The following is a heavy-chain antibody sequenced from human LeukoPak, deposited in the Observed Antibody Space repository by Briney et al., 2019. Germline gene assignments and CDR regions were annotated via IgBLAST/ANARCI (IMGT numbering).Heavy chain of an antibody. CDR2: IIPIFGTA. V-gene: IGHV1-69*05. D-gene: IGHD2-21*02. CDR3: ARASGVVVVTSDDAFDI. CDR1: GGTFSSYA. J-gene: IGHJ3*02. Sequence: SVKVSCKASGGTFSSYAISWVRQAPGQGLEWMGRIIPIFGTANYAQKFQGRVTITTDESTSTAYMELSSLRSEDTAVYYCARASGVVVVTSDDAFDIWGQGTMVTVSS.